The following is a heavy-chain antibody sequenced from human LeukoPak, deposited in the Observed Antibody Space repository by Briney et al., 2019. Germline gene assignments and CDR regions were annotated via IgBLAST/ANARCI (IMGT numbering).Heavy chain of an antibody. CDR2: ISSSGSSI. D-gene: IGHD4-11*01. J-gene: IGHJ4*02. CDR1: EFTFSTYS. V-gene: IGHV3-48*01. CDR3: ARVDDYTRFYYFDY. Sequence: GGSLRLSCAASEFTFSTYSMNWVRQAPGKGLEWVSYISSSGSSIYYADSVKGRFTISRDNAKNSLYLQMHSLRAEDTAVYYCARVDDYTRFYYFDYWGQGTLVTVSS.